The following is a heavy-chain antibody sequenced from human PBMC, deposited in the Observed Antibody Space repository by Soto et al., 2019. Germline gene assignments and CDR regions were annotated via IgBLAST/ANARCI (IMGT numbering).Heavy chain of an antibody. D-gene: IGHD3-16*01. CDR1: GFSFSSYG. Sequence: GGSLRLSCAASGFSFSSYGMHLVRQAPAKGLEWVAFISHDGSNDYYADSVKGRYTISRDNSKNTVYLQMNSLRVEDTAVYYCATDANEYLWEYYFDFWGQGTLVTVSS. CDR3: ATDANEYLWEYYFDF. CDR2: ISHDGSND. J-gene: IGHJ4*02. V-gene: IGHV3-30*03.